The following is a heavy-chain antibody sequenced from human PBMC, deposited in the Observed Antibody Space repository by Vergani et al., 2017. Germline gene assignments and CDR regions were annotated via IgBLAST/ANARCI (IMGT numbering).Heavy chain of an antibody. CDR1: GGSISSGGYY. CDR2: IYYSGST. J-gene: IGHJ6*02. V-gene: IGHV4-31*03. CDR3: ARGEYQLLFPYYYYYGMDV. D-gene: IGHD2-2*01. Sequence: QVQLQESCPGLVKPSQTLSLTCTVSGGSISSGGYYWSWIRQHPGKGLEWIGYIYYSGSTYYNPSLKSRVTISVDTSKNQFSLKLSSVTAADTAVYYCARGEYQLLFPYYYYYGMDVWGQGTTVTVSS.